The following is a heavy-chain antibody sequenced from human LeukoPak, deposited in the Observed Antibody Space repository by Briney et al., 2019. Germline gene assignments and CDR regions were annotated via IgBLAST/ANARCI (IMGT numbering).Heavy chain of an antibody. Sequence: PGGSLRLSCAVSGLTVSTNYMTWVRQAPGRGLEWVSVIYSGGSTDYADSVKGRFTISRDNSKNTLYLQMNSLRAEDTAVYYCARARGYCSSTSCSTNWFDPWGQGTLVTVSS. J-gene: IGHJ5*02. V-gene: IGHV3-53*01. CDR2: IYSGGST. CDR1: GLTVSTNY. D-gene: IGHD2-2*01. CDR3: ARARGYCSSTSCSTNWFDP.